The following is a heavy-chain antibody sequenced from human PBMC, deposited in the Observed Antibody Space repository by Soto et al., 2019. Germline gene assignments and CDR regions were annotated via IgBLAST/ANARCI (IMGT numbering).Heavy chain of an antibody. CDR1: GYSFSDYW. Sequence: LKISCKGSGYSFSDYWIGWVRQMPGKGLEWMGIIYPGDSDTRYSPSFQGQVTISADKSISTAYLQWSSLRASDTAMYYCARRVPAAGYGIDVWGQGTTVTVSS. V-gene: IGHV5-51*01. J-gene: IGHJ6*02. CDR2: IYPGDSDT. CDR3: ARRVPAAGYGIDV. D-gene: IGHD2-2*01.